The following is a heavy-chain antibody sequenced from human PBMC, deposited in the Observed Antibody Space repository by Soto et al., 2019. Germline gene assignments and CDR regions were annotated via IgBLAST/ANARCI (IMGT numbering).Heavy chain of an antibody. D-gene: IGHD3-10*01. CDR2: IYYSGST. J-gene: IGHJ3*02. CDR3: ARRLYKSGAFDI. Sequence: SETLSLTCTVSGCSISSSSYYWGWIRQPPGKGLEWIGSIYYSGSTYYNPSLKSRVTISVDTSKNQFSLKLSSVTAADTAVYYCARRLYKSGAFDIWGQGTMVTVSS. V-gene: IGHV4-39*01. CDR1: GCSISSSSYY.